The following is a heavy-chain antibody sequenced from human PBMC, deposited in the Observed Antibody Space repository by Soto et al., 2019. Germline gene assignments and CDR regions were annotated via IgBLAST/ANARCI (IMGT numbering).Heavy chain of an antibody. Sequence: EVQLVESGGGLVQPGGSLRLSCAASGFTFSSYAMHWVRQAPGKGLEYVSAISSNGGSTYYANSVKGRFTISRDNSKNTLYLQMGSLRAEDTAVYYCAGDCSGGSCSHAGAFDIWGQGTMVTVSS. CDR3: AGDCSGGSCSHAGAFDI. J-gene: IGHJ3*02. CDR2: ISSNGGST. V-gene: IGHV3-64*01. CDR1: GFTFSSYA. D-gene: IGHD2-15*01.